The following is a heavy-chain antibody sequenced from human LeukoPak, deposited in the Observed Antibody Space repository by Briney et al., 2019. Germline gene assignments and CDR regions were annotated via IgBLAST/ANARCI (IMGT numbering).Heavy chain of an antibody. CDR3: VREGSTNGYAY. CDR2: ISTTTGSI. J-gene: IGHJ4*02. Sequence: GGSLRLSCAASGFTFSGYHMNCVRQAPGKGLEWVAYISTTTGSIYYADSVKGRFTISRDNAMNSLYLQMHNLRDEDTAVYYCVREGSTNGYAYWGQGTLVTVSS. D-gene: IGHD5-18*01. CDR1: GFTFSGYH. V-gene: IGHV3-48*02.